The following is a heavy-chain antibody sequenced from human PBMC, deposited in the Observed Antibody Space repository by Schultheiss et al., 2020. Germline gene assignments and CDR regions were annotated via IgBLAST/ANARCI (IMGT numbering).Heavy chain of an antibody. V-gene: IGHV3-64*02. CDR1: GFTFSSYA. Sequence: GGSLRLSCAASGFTFSSYAMYWVRQAPGKGLEYVSAISSNGGSTYYADSVKGRFTISRDNAKNTLYLQMNSLRAEDTAVYYCARESGRNYYDSSGYPDYWGQGTLVTVSS. D-gene: IGHD3-22*01. CDR3: ARESGRNYYDSSGYPDY. CDR2: ISSNGGST. J-gene: IGHJ4*02.